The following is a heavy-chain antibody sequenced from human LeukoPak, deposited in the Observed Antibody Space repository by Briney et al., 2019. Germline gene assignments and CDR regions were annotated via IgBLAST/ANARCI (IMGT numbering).Heavy chain of an antibody. Sequence: SGGSLRLSCAASGFTFSSYSMNWVRQAPGKGLEWVSSISSSSSYIYYADSVKGRFTISRDNAKNSLYLQMSSLRAEDTAVYYCARDGSDYGDYDYWGQGTLVTVSS. V-gene: IGHV3-21*01. CDR2: ISSSSSYI. J-gene: IGHJ4*02. D-gene: IGHD4-17*01. CDR3: ARDGSDYGDYDY. CDR1: GFTFSSYS.